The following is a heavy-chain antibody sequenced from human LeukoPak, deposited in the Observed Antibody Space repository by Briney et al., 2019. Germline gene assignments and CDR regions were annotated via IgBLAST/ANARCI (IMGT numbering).Heavy chain of an antibody. CDR1: GGTFSSYA. V-gene: IGHV1-69*04. Sequence: ASVKVSCKASGGTFSSYAISWVRQAPGQGLEWMGRIIPILGIANYAQKFQGRVTITADKSTSTAYMDLSSLRSEDTAVYYCARDTIEGIAAAGTFDYWGQGTLVTVSS. CDR3: ARDTIEGIAAAGTFDY. CDR2: IIPILGIA. D-gene: IGHD6-13*01. J-gene: IGHJ4*02.